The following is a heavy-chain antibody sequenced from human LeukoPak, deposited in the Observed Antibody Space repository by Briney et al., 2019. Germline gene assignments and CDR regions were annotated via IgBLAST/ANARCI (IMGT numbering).Heavy chain of an antibody. Sequence: SETLSLTCTVSGGSISSYYWSWIRQPPGKGLEWIGYIYYSGSTNYNPSLKSRVTISVDTPKNQFSLKLSSVTAADTAVYYCARAGFLKLDAFDIWGQGTMVTVSS. V-gene: IGHV4-59*08. CDR1: GGSISSYY. CDR2: IYYSGST. D-gene: IGHD2-15*01. CDR3: ARAGFLKLDAFDI. J-gene: IGHJ3*02.